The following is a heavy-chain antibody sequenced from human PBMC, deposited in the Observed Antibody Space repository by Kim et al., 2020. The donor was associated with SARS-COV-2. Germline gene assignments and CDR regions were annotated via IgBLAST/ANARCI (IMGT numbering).Heavy chain of an antibody. CDR3: ARLQGWIQLWYFDY. J-gene: IGHJ4*02. CDR2: IYYSGST. D-gene: IGHD5-18*01. Sequence: SETLSLTCTVSGGSISSSSYYWGWIRQPPGKGLEWIRSIYYSGSTYYNPSLKGRVTISVDTSKNQFSLKLSSVTAADTAVYYCARLQGWIQLWYFDYWGQGTLVTVSS. CDR1: GGSISSSSYY. V-gene: IGHV4-39*01.